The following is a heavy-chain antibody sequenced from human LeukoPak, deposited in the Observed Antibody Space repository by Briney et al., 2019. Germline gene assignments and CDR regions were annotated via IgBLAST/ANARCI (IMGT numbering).Heavy chain of an antibody. CDR2: VNSDGSTT. CDR3: ARGYNSSSRFDS. D-gene: IGHD6-13*01. CDR1: GFPFSNYG. V-gene: IGHV3-74*01. Sequence: GGSLRLSCAASGFPFSNYGMHWVRQAPGKGLVWGSRVNSDGSTTNYADSVKGRFTISRDNAENTLYMRMNSLRPEDTAVYYCARGYNSSSRFDSWGQGTLVTVSS. J-gene: IGHJ4*02.